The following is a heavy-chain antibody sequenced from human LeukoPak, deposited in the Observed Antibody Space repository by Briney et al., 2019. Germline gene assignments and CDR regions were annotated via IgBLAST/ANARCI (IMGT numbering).Heavy chain of an antibody. Sequence: ASVKVSCKVSGYTLTELSMHWVRQAPGKGLEWMGGFDPEDGETIYAQKFQGRVTMTRDTSISTAYMELSRLRSDDTAVYYCARVFYDSSGYYPATPDYWGQGTLVTVSS. J-gene: IGHJ4*02. V-gene: IGHV1-24*01. CDR3: ARVFYDSSGYYPATPDY. CDR1: GYTLTELS. CDR2: FDPEDGET. D-gene: IGHD3-22*01.